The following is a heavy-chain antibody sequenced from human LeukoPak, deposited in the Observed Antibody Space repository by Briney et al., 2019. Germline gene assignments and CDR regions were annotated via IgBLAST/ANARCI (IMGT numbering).Heavy chain of an antibody. Sequence: GGSLRLSCAASGFTLSSYAMSWVRQAPGKGLEWVSAISGSGGSTYYADSVKGRFTISRDNSRNTLYLQMNSLRAEDTAVYYCAKGPKVTTLYFDYWGQGTLVTVSS. D-gene: IGHD4-17*01. CDR3: AKGPKVTTLYFDY. J-gene: IGHJ4*02. CDR2: ISGSGGST. CDR1: GFTLSSYA. V-gene: IGHV3-23*01.